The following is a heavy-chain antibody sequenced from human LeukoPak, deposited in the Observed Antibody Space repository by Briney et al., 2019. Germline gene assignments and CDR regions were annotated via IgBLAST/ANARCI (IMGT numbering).Heavy chain of an antibody. Sequence: SETLSLTCAVSGGSITIYSWSWIRQPAGKGLEWIGRMFTSGRTDFNPSLKSRVTMSVDSSQNRFSLKLRSVSAADTAVYFCARARNYGGNPKPLDYWGQGTLVTVSS. CDR2: MFTSGRT. CDR1: GGSITIYS. J-gene: IGHJ4*02. D-gene: IGHD4-23*01. CDR3: ARARNYGGNPKPLDY. V-gene: IGHV4-4*07.